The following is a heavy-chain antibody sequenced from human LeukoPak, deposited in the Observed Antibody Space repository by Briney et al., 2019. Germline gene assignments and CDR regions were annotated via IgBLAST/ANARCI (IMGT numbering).Heavy chain of an antibody. CDR2: INTNTGNP. D-gene: IGHD3-3*01. CDR1: GYTFTSYA. CDR3: ARDVGGGYYDFWSGLRRYYYYYMDV. Sequence: ASVKVSCKASGYTFTSYAMNWVRQAPGQGLEWMGWINTNTGNPTYAQGFTGRFVFSLDTSVSTAYLQISSLKAEDTAVYYCARDVGGGYYDFWSGLRRYYYYYMDVWGKGTTVTVSS. V-gene: IGHV7-4-1*02. J-gene: IGHJ6*03.